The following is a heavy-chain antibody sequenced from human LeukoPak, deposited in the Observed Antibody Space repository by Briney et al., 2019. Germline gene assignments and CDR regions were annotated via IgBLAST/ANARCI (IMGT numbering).Heavy chain of an antibody. Sequence: ASVKVSCKASGYTFTGYYMHWVRQAPGQGLEWMGWINPNSGGTNYAQKFQGRVTMTRDTSISTAYMELSRLRSDDTAVYYCARDTVVPAAIWFDPWGQGTLVIVSS. CDR2: INPNSGGT. J-gene: IGHJ5*02. CDR1: GYTFTGYY. V-gene: IGHV1-2*02. CDR3: ARDTVVPAAIWFDP. D-gene: IGHD2-2*01.